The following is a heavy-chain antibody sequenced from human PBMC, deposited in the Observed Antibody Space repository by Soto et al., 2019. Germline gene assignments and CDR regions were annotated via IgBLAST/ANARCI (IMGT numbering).Heavy chain of an antibody. CDR2: IYPGDSDT. D-gene: IGHD6-6*01. J-gene: IGHJ3*02. Sequence: GESLKISCKGSGYSFTSYWIGWVRQMPGKGLEWMGIIYPGDSDTRYSPSFQGQVTISADKSISTAYLQWSSLKASDTAMYYCARLLSIAARPLPDAFDIWGQGTMVTVSS. CDR3: ARLLSIAARPLPDAFDI. V-gene: IGHV5-51*01. CDR1: GYSFTSYW.